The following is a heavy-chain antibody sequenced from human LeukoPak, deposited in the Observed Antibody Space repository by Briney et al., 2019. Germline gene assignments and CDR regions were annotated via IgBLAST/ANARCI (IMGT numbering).Heavy chain of an antibody. V-gene: IGHV3-74*01. CDR3: ARAMTS. CDR1: GFTFSSYW. Sequence: GGSLRLSCVASGFTFSSYWMHWVRQAPGKGLVWVSRITSDGRITSYADSVKGRFTISRDNAKNSLYLQMNSLRAEDTAVYYCARAMTSWGQGTLVTVSS. J-gene: IGHJ4*02. CDR2: ITSDGRIT. D-gene: IGHD4-11*01.